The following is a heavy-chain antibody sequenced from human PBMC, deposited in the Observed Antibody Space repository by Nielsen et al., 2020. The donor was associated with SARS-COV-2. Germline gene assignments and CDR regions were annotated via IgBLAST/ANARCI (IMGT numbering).Heavy chain of an antibody. Sequence: ASVKVSCKASGYTFTSYAMNWVRQAPGQGLEWMGWINTNTGNPTYAQGFTGRFVFSLDTSVSTAYLQISSLKAEDTAVYYCARDPNYYDSSGYYSPRRLDYWGQGTLVTVSS. V-gene: IGHV7-4-1*02. CDR2: INTNTGNP. CDR3: ARDPNYYDSSGYYSPRRLDY. J-gene: IGHJ4*02. CDR1: GYTFTSYA. D-gene: IGHD3-22*01.